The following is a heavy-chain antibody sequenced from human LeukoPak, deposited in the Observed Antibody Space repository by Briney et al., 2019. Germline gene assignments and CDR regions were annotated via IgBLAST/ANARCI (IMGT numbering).Heavy chain of an antibody. Sequence: PSETLSLTCTVSGGSISSSSYYWGWIRQPPGKGLEWIGSIYYSGSTYYNPPLKSRVTISVDTSKNQFSLKLSSVTAADTAVYYYARGEFYDSTGYYYTKTDAFDIWGQGTMVTVSS. D-gene: IGHD3-22*01. CDR1: GGSISSSSYY. CDR2: IYYSGST. J-gene: IGHJ3*02. V-gene: IGHV4-39*01. CDR3: ARGEFYDSTGYYYTKTDAFDI.